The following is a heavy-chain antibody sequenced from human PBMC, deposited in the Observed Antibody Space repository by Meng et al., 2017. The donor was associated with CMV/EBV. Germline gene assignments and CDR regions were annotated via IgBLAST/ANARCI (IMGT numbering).Heavy chain of an antibody. CDR1: GGSISSGDYY. D-gene: IGHD3-9*01. CDR3: ARGGIRYPYYYGMDV. Sequence: SETLSLTCTVSGGSISSGDYYWSWIRQPPGKGLEWIGYIYYSGSTYYNPSLKSRVTISVDTSKNQFSLKLSSVTAADTAVYYCARGGIRYPYYYGMDVWGQGTTVTVSS. V-gene: IGHV4-30-4*08. J-gene: IGHJ6*02. CDR2: IYYSGST.